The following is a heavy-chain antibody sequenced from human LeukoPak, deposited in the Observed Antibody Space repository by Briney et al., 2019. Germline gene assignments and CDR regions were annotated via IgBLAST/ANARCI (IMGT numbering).Heavy chain of an antibody. CDR2: INPDGSNT. Sequence: GGSLRLSCAASGFTFSNYWMHWVRQDPGKGLVWVSYINPDGSNTNYADSVKGRFTISRDNAKNALYLQMNSLRAEDAAVYYCAKDLHYGSADYWGQGTLVTVSS. CDR3: AKDLHYGSADY. V-gene: IGHV3-74*01. D-gene: IGHD3-10*01. CDR1: GFTFSNYW. J-gene: IGHJ4*02.